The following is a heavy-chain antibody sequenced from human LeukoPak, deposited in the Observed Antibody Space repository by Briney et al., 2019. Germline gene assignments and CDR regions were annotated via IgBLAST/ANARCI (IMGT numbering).Heavy chain of an antibody. J-gene: IGHJ5*02. Sequence: PGGSLRLSCAASGFTFSSYAMSWVRQAPGKGLEWVSAISGSGGSTYYADSVKGRFTISRDNAKNSLYLQMNSLRAEDTAVYYCARDYRLLAAAGTSWFDPWGQGTLVTVSS. D-gene: IGHD6-13*01. V-gene: IGHV3-23*01. CDR2: ISGSGGST. CDR1: GFTFSSYA. CDR3: ARDYRLLAAAGTSWFDP.